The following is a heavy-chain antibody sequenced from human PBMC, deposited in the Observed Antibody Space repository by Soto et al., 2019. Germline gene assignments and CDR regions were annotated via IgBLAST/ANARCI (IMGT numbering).Heavy chain of an antibody. J-gene: IGHJ4*02. CDR2: IFWNDDK. V-gene: IGHV2-5*01. CDR3: AHSGIGYSSSSNYFDY. CDR1: RSSLSSSGAG. Sequence: QITLKESGPTLVKPTQTLTLTCTFSRSSLSSSGAGVGWIRQPPGKALEWLALIFWNDDKRYSPSLKSRLTITKDTSKNQVVLTMTNMDPVDTATYYCAHSGIGYSSSSNYFDYWGQGTLVTVSS. D-gene: IGHD6-6*01.